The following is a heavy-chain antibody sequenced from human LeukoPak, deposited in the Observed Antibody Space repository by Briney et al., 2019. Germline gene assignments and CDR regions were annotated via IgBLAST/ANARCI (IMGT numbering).Heavy chain of an antibody. CDR1: GGTFSSYA. CDR3: ALGQGRSRYDYFDY. Sequence: ASVKVSCKASGGTFSSYAISWVRQAPGQGLEWMGGIIPIFGTANYAQKFQGRVTITADKSTSTAYMELSSLRSEDTAVCYCALGQGRSRYDYFDYWGQGTLVTVSS. D-gene: IGHD5-12*01. CDR2: IIPIFGTA. V-gene: IGHV1-69*06. J-gene: IGHJ4*02.